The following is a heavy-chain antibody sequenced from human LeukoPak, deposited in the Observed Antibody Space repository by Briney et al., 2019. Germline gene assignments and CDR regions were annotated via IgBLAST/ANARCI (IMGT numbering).Heavy chain of an antibody. J-gene: IGHJ4*02. V-gene: IGHV3-30-3*01. CDR3: ARSGTTVTTRITYYFDY. Sequence: GGSLRPSCAASGFTFSSYAMHRVRQAPGKGLEWVAVISYDGSNKYYADSVKGRFTISRDNSKNTLYLQMNSLRAEDTAVYYCARSGTTVTTRITYYFDYWGQGTLVTVSS. CDR2: ISYDGSNK. D-gene: IGHD4-17*01. CDR1: GFTFSSYA.